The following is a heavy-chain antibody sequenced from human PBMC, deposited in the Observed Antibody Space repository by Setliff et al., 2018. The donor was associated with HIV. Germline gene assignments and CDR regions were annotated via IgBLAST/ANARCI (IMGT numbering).Heavy chain of an antibody. CDR2: IYYSGTT. J-gene: IGHJ4*02. D-gene: IGHD3-22*01. CDR1: GGSINSGNNY. V-gene: IGHV4-31*03. CDR3: ARYDMPSSHSSGYYYDY. Sequence: SETLSLTCTVSGGSINSGNNYWSWIRQHPGKGLEWIGFIYYSGTTYYNPSLKSRVTISVDTSKNQFSLKLNSVTAAETAIYYCARYDMPSSHSSGYYYDYWGQGALVTVS.